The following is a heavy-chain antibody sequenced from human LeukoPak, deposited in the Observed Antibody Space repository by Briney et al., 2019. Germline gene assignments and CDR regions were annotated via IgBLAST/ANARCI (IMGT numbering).Heavy chain of an antibody. CDR3: ARVGDHFHWNLDL. CDR2: IYSGGTT. D-gene: IGHD3-3*02. V-gene: IGHV3-53*01. CDR1: GFTVSTYY. Sequence: GGSLRLSCAASGFTVSTYYMNWVRQAPGKGLEWVSIIYSGGTTYYADSVKGRFTISRDASKNTLSLQMNSPRAEDTAVYFCARVGDHFHWNLDLWGRGTLVSVSS. J-gene: IGHJ2*01.